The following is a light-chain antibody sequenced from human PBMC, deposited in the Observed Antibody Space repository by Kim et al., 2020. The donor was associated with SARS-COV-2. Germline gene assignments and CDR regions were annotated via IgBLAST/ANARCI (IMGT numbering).Light chain of an antibody. CDR3: SSYTGRSTVV. CDR2: DVS. CDR1: SNDIGGYNY. V-gene: IGLV2-14*01. Sequence: QSALTQPVSVSGSPGQSITISCTGTSNDIGGYNYVSWYQQHPGKAPKLMIYDVSKRPSGLSNRFSGSKSGNTASLTISGLQAEDEADYYCSSYTGRSTVVFGGGTQLTVL. J-gene: IGLJ3*02.